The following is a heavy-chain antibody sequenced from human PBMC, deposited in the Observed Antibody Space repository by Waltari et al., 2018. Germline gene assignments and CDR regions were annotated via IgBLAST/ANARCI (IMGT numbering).Heavy chain of an antibody. J-gene: IGHJ6*02. D-gene: IGHD4-17*01. Sequence: QLQLQESGPGLVKPSETLSLTCTVSGGSISNSNYYWGWIRQPPGKGLGWIGNMYYTGNTYYNPSLKSRVTISVDTSKNEFSLKLNSVTAADSAVYYCARDLVYGDRGGMDVWGQGTTVTVSS. CDR2: MYYTGNT. CDR1: GGSISNSNYY. CDR3: ARDLVYGDRGGMDV. V-gene: IGHV4-39*07.